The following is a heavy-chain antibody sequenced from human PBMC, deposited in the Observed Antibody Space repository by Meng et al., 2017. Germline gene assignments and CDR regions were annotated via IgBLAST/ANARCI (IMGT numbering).Heavy chain of an antibody. D-gene: IGHD2-15*01. CDR2: IFHTGNT. CDR1: GASFSSGNW. J-gene: IGHJ1*01. Sequence: QMQLQESGPGLVKPSGTLSLTCAVSGASFSSGNWWGWVRQPPGKGLEWIGEIFHTGNTNYNPSLQNRVSLSIDKSKSQFSLKVISVTAADTAVYYCVNYCSGGKCSPNEKTQHWGQGTLVTVSS. CDR3: VNYCSGGKCSPNEKTQH. V-gene: IGHV4-4*02.